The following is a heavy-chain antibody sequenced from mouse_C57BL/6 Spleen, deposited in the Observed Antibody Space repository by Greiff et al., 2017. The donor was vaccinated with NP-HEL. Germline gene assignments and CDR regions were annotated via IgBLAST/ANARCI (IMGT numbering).Heavy chain of an antibody. D-gene: IGHD1-1*01. CDR3: ARNFLFITTGAMDY. J-gene: IGHJ4*01. Sequence: VMLVESGPGLVQPSQSLSITCTVSGFSLTSYGVHWVRQSPGKGLEWLGVIWSGGSTDYNAAFISRLSISKDNSKSQVFFKMNSLQADDTAIYYCARNFLFITTGAMDYWGQGASVTVSS. CDR1: GFSLTSYG. V-gene: IGHV2-2*01. CDR2: IWSGGST.